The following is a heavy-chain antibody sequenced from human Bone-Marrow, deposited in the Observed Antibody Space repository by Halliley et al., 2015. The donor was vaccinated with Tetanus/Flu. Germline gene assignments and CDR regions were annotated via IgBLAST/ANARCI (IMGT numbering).Heavy chain of an antibody. CDR2: LFYSGGT. D-gene: IGHD2-8*02. CDR1: GGSISSGGSS. Sequence: TLSLTCTVSGGSISSGGSSWTWIRQRPGKGLEWIGYLFYSGGTYYNPSLKSRVTISVDTSKNQFSLNLISVTAADTAIYYCARISEVVSQNYYGMDVWGQGTTVTVSS. J-gene: IGHJ6*02. CDR3: ARISEVVSQNYYGMDV. V-gene: IGHV4-31*03.